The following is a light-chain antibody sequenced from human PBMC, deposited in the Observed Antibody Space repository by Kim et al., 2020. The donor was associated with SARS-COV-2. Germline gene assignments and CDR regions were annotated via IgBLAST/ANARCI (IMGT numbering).Light chain of an antibody. CDR3: QAWDSSTRWV. CDR1: KLGDKY. CDR2: QDS. Sequence: SYELTQPPSVSVSPGQTASITCSGDKLGDKYACWYQQKPGQSPVLVIYQDSKRPSGIPERFSGSNSGNTATLTISGTQAMDEADYYCQAWDSSTRWVFGGGTHLTVL. V-gene: IGLV3-1*01. J-gene: IGLJ3*02.